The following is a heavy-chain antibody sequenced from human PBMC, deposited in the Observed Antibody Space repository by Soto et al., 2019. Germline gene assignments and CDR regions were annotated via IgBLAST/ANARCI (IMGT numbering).Heavy chain of an antibody. D-gene: IGHD1-26*01. J-gene: IGHJ4*02. CDR3: ATSVGIGAAYFDS. CDR1: GYTFTGYY. CDR2: INPNSGGT. V-gene: IGHV1-2*02. Sequence: ASVKVSCKASGYTFTGYYMHWVRQAPGQGLEWMGWINPNSGGTNYAQKFQGRVTMTRDTSTGTAYMELSRLRSEDTAVYYCATSVGIGAAYFDSWGQGSLVTVSS.